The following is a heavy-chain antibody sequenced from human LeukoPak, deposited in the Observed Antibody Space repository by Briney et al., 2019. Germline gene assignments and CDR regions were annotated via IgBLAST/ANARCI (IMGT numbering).Heavy chain of an antibody. CDR3: AKDPTDSAAAPGLGIDY. CDR2: ISGDGGST. V-gene: IGHV3-43*02. Sequence: GGSLRLSCAASGFTFDGYAMHWVRQAPGKGLEWVSLISGDGGSTYYADSVKGRFTISRDNSKNSLYLQMNSLRTEDTALYYCAKDPTDSAAAPGLGIDYWGQGTLVTVSS. D-gene: IGHD6-13*01. CDR1: GFTFDGYA. J-gene: IGHJ4*02.